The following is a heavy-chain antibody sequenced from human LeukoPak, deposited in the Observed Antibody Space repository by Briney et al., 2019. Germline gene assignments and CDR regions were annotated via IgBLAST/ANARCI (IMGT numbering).Heavy chain of an antibody. CDR3: AKIGSGTYGGRLFDY. V-gene: IGHV4-39*01. D-gene: IGHD3-10*01. J-gene: IGHJ4*02. CDR1: GGSISSNSYF. Sequence: PSETLSLTCTVSGGSISSNSYFWGWIRQPPGKGLEWIGSIYYKGNTYYNPSLESRVTVSVDASKNQLSLKLSSVAAADTAVYYCAKIGSGTYGGRLFDYWGQGSLVTVSS. CDR2: IYYKGNT.